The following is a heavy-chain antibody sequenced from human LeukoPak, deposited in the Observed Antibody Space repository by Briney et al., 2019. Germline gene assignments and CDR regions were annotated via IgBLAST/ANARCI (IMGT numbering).Heavy chain of an antibody. CDR3: ARGPNSGYDWFDY. J-gene: IGHJ4*02. D-gene: IGHD5-12*01. Sequence: SETLSPTCAVSGGSISSGGYSWSWIRQPPGKGLEWIGYIYHSGSTYYNPSLKSRVTISVDRSKNQFSLKLSSVTAADTAVYYCARGPNSGYDWFDYWGQGTLVTVSS. CDR1: GGSISSGGYS. V-gene: IGHV4-30-2*01. CDR2: IYHSGST.